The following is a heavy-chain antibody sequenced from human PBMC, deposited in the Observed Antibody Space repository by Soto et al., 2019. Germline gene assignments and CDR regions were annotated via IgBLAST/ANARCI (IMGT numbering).Heavy chain of an antibody. CDR1: GGSINSSSYY. J-gene: IGHJ6*02. CDR3: ASPLENMNYYYGMDV. V-gene: IGHV4-39*01. CDR2: IYYSGST. Sequence: SETLSLTCTVSGGSINSSSYYWGWIRQPPGKGPEWIGTIYYSGSTYYNPSLKSRVTISVDTSKNQFSLKLSSVTAADTAVYYCASPLENMNYYYGMDVWGQGTTVTVSS. D-gene: IGHD3-16*01.